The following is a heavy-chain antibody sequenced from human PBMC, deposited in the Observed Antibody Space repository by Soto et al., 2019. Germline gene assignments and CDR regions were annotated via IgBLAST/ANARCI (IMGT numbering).Heavy chain of an antibody. CDR1: GFTFNNYG. CDR3: AKARRPHYYNSAMDV. Sequence: PCGCLGLSCTASGFTFNNYGIHWVRQAPGRGLEWVAVRSYNGSIQFYADSVKGRLTISRDNSKNTLYLQLHSLRGDDTAVYYCAKARRPHYYNSAMDVWGQGTTVTVSS. J-gene: IGHJ6*01. D-gene: IGHD6-6*01. V-gene: IGHV3-30*18. CDR2: RSYNGSIQ.